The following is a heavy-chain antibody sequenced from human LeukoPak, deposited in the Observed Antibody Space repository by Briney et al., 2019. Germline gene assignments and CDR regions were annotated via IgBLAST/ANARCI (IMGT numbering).Heavy chain of an antibody. CDR2: IYYSGST. V-gene: IGHV4-59*01. Sequence: SETLSLTCTVSGGSISSYYWSWIRQPPGKGLEWIGYIYYSGSTNYNPSLKSRVTISVDTSKNQFSLRLSSVTAADTAVYYCARDPDSSGSRDAFDIWGQGTMVTVSS. D-gene: IGHD3-22*01. J-gene: IGHJ3*02. CDR3: ARDPDSSGSRDAFDI. CDR1: GGSISSYY.